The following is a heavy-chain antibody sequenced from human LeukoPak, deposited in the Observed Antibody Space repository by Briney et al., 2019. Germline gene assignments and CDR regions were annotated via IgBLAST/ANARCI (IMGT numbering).Heavy chain of an antibody. J-gene: IGHJ4*02. V-gene: IGHV4-34*01. D-gene: IGHD4-17*01. CDR1: GGSFSGYY. Sequence: SETLSLTCAVYGGSFSGYYWSWIRQPPGKGLEWIGEINHSGSTNYNPSLKSRVTISVDTSKNQFSLKLSPVTAGDTAVYYCASENYDYGDYLVWGQGTLVTVSS. CDR3: ASENYDYGDYLV. CDR2: INHSGST.